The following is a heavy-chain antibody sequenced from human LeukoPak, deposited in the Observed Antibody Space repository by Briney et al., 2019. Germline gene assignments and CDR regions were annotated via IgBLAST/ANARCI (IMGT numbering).Heavy chain of an antibody. Sequence: GGSLRLSCVGSGFIFNHHWMSWVRQAPGKGLDWVANIKEDENAKFYADSVRGRFTISRDNAKNSVYLQMNNLRVEDTAVYYCARAVDVADYWGRGTLVTVSS. V-gene: IGHV3-7*01. CDR1: GFIFNHHW. CDR2: IKEDENAK. J-gene: IGHJ4*02. D-gene: IGHD3-16*01. CDR3: ARAVDVADY.